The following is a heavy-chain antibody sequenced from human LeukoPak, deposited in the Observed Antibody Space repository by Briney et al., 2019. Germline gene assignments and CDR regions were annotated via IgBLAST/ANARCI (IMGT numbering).Heavy chain of an antibody. CDR2: FTGSSSYI. J-gene: IGHJ4*02. V-gene: IGHV3-21*01. D-gene: IGHD6-6*01. Sequence: PGGSLRLSCAASGFTFSTYYMNWVRQAPGKGLEWVSFFTGSSSYIYYTDSVKGRFTISRDNAKNSLFLQMNSLRDEDTAVYYCASGFSSSPYFDYWGQGTLVTVSS. CDR3: ASGFSSSPYFDY. CDR1: GFTFSTYY.